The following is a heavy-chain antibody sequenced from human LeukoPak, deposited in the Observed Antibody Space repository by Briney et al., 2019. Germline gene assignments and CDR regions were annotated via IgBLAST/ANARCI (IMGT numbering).Heavy chain of an antibody. D-gene: IGHD5-18*01. CDR2: IDTSGST. Sequence: NPSAPLSLTCRASGASFSIYYWSWIRQPAGKGLEWIGRIDTSGSTNYNPSLRSRVTMSVDTSKNQFSLQLSSVTAADTAVYYCARDRGYSHGDWGQRTLVTVSS. V-gene: IGHV4-4*07. CDR1: GASFSIYY. CDR3: ARDRGYSHGD. J-gene: IGHJ4*02.